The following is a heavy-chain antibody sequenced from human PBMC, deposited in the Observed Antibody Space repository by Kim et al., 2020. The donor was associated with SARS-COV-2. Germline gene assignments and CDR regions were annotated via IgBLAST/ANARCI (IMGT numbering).Heavy chain of an antibody. Sequence: GRFTISRDNAKNTLYLQMNSLRAEDTAVYYCAKDAIYSYGSLYYYYGMDVWGQGTTVTVSS. CDR3: AKDAIYSYGSLYYYYGMDV. J-gene: IGHJ6*02. V-gene: IGHV3-23*01. D-gene: IGHD5-18*01.